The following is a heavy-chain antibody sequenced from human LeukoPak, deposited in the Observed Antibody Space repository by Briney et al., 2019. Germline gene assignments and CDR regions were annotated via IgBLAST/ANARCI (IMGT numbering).Heavy chain of an antibody. CDR2: ITRSSSYI. Sequence: GGPLRLSCAASGFTFSEYYMSWIRQAPGKGLEWISDITRSSSYINYADSVKGRFTISRDNAKNSLHLQMNYLRVEDTAVYYCAREDRTVVTAIRSFDSWGQGTLVTVSS. V-gene: IGHV3-11*05. CDR1: GFTFSEYY. J-gene: IGHJ4*02. D-gene: IGHD2-21*02. CDR3: AREDRTVVTAIRSFDS.